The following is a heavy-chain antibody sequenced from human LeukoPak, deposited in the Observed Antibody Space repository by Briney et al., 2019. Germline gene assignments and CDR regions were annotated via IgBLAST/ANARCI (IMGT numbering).Heavy chain of an antibody. CDR1: GCTFSSYA. Sequence: PGGSLRLSCAASGCTFSSYAMHWVRQAPGKGLEWVAVISYDGSNKYYADSVKGRFTISRDNSKNTLYLQMNSLRAEDTAVYYCARDRSVTTTLGWFDPWGQGTLVTVYS. J-gene: IGHJ5*02. CDR2: ISYDGSNK. D-gene: IGHD4-17*01. V-gene: IGHV3-30-3*01. CDR3: ARDRSVTTTLGWFDP.